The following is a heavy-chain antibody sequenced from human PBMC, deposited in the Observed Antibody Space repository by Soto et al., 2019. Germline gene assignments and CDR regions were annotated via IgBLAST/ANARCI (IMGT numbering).Heavy chain of an antibody. CDR2: IYYSGST. CDR1: GGSISSYY. J-gene: IGHJ4*02. Sequence: SETLSLTCTVSGGSISSYYWSWIRQPPGKGLEWIGYIYYSGSTNYNPSLKSRVTISVDTSKNQFSLKLSSVTAADTAVYYCARKVTVFDYWGQGTPVTVSS. V-gene: IGHV4-59*01. D-gene: IGHD4-17*01. CDR3: ARKVTVFDY.